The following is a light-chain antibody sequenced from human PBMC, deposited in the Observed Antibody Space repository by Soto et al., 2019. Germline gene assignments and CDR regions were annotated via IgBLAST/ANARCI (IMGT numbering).Light chain of an antibody. CDR3: QQYYSLPLT. V-gene: IGKV1D-8*01. Sequence: VTGMTQSPSLLSASTGERATLTCRTSQGVSSNLAWYQQKPGQAPELLIYAASTWHSGIPSRFSGSGSGTGFTLTISCLQSEDFAVYYCQQYYSLPLTFGEGTKVEIK. J-gene: IGKJ4*01. CDR2: AAS. CDR1: QGVSSN.